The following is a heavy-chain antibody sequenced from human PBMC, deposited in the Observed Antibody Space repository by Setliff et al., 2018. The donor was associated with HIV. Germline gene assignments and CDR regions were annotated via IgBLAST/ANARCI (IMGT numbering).Heavy chain of an antibody. CDR2: IGSSGNTI. CDR1: GFTFRSYE. D-gene: IGHD2-8*02. V-gene: IGHV3-48*03. J-gene: IGHJ1*01. CDR3: ATLDLGDIVLGNPRLFYFQH. Sequence: GGSLRLSCAASGFTFRSYEMNWVRQAPGKGLEWVSHIGSSGNTINYADSVEGRFTVSRDNAKNSLYLQMNSLRAEDTAVYYCATLDLGDIVLGNPRLFYFQHWGQGTLVTVS.